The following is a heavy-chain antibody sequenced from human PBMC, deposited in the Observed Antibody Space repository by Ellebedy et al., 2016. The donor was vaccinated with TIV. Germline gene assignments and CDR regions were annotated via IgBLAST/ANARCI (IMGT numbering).Heavy chain of an antibody. D-gene: IGHD4-23*01. CDR3: AREDHGGNGL. CDR1: GFTFSSYA. V-gene: IGHV3-30*04. Sequence: GGSLRLSXAASGFTFSSYAMHWVRQAPGKGLEWVAVISYDGSNKYYADSVKGRFTISRDNSKNTLYLQMNSLRAEDTAVYYCAREDHGGNGLWGQGTLVTVSS. J-gene: IGHJ4*02. CDR2: ISYDGSNK.